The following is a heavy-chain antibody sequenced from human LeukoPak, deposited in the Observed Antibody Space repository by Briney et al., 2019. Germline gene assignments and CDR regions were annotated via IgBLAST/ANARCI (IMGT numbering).Heavy chain of an antibody. D-gene: IGHD1-26*01. CDR2: ISSSSSYI. Sequence: GGSLRLSCAASGFTFSSYSMNWVRQAPGKGLEWVSSISSSSSYIYYADSVKGRFTISRDNAKNSLYLQMNSLRAEDTAVHYCARESGGKSSYFDYWGQGTLVTVSS. J-gene: IGHJ4*02. CDR1: GFTFSSYS. V-gene: IGHV3-21*01. CDR3: ARESGGKSSYFDY.